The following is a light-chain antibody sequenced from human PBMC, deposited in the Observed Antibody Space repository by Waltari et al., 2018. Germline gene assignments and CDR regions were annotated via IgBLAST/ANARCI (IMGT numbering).Light chain of an antibody. CDR3: SSYTNTNTFVL. CDR2: DVS. J-gene: IGLJ2*01. CDR1: RTDIGAYNY. Sequence: QSALTQPASVSGSPGQSITISCIGTRTDIGAYNYVSWYQQYPGKAPKLMSFDVSKPPSGVSDRFSAAKSANTASQTISGLQAEDEADYYCSSYTNTNTFVLFGGGTKVTVL. V-gene: IGLV2-14*03.